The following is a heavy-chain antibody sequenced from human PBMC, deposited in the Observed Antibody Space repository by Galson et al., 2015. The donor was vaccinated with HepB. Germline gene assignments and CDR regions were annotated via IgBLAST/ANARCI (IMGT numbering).Heavy chain of an antibody. J-gene: IGHJ4*02. V-gene: IGHV3-43*01. CDR1: GFTFDDYT. CDR3: ATDTLGEAAAAYFDY. D-gene: IGHD6-13*01. CDR2: ISWDGGST. Sequence: SLRLSCAASGFTFDDYTMHWVRQAPGKGLEWVSLISWDGGSTYYADSVKCRFTISRDNSQNSLYLQMNSLRTEDTALYYCATDTLGEAAAAYFDYWGQGTLVTVSS.